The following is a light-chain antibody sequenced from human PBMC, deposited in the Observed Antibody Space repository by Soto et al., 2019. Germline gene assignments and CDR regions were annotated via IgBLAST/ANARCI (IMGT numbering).Light chain of an antibody. CDR1: QSISSW. CDR2: DAS. CDR3: QQYSSYSYT. Sequence: DIQMTQSPSTLSASVGDRVTITCRASQSISSWLAWYQQKPGKAPKFLIYDASTWESGVPSRFSGSGSGTEFTLSISSLQPEDFATYYCQQYSSYSYTFGQGTQLEIK. J-gene: IGKJ2*01. V-gene: IGKV1-5*01.